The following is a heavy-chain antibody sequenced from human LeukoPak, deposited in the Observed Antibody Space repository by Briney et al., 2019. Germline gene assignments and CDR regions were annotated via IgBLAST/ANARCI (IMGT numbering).Heavy chain of an antibody. CDR1: GFTFSDYG. CDR2: VSFDGSDK. Sequence: GGSLRLSCAVSGFTFSDYGMHWVRQAPGKGLEWVAVVSFDGSDKDYADSVKGLFTISRDSSRNTLYLQMNSLRAEDTAVYYCAKSGCGSTNCYVNCWGQGTLVTVSS. V-gene: IGHV3-30*18. D-gene: IGHD2-2*01. CDR3: AKSGCGSTNCYVNC. J-gene: IGHJ4*02.